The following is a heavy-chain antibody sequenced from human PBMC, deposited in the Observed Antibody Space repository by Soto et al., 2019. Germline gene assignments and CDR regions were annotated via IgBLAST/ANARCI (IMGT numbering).Heavy chain of an antibody. Sequence: QVQLVQSGAEVKKPGASVKVSCKASGYTFASYAISWMRQAPGQGLEWMGWISAYNGNTNYAQNLQGRVTITTDTSTSTAYMELRSLRSDVTAVYYCAREPPPPDYWGQGTLVTGSS. J-gene: IGHJ4*02. CDR3: AREPPPPDY. CDR2: ISAYNGNT. CDR1: GYTFASYA. V-gene: IGHV1-18*01.